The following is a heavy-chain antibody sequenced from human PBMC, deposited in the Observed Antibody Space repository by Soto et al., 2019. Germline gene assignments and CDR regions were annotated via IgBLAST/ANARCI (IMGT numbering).Heavy chain of an antibody. D-gene: IGHD1-26*01. V-gene: IGHV3-30*18. Sequence: QVQLVESGGGVVQPGRSLRLSCAGSGFTFTNYGMHWVRQAPGKGLEWVAVIPYDGSNKDYADSVKGRFTISRDNSKNTLYLQMNSLRAEDTAVYYCAKEQASGKYTVYGMDGWGQGTTVTVSS. CDR1: GFTFTNYG. J-gene: IGHJ6*02. CDR2: IPYDGSNK. CDR3: AKEQASGKYTVYGMDG.